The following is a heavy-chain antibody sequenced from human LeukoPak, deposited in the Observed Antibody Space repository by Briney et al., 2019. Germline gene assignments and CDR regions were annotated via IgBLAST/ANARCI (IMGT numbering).Heavy chain of an antibody. CDR2: ISFDETKK. Sequence: GGSLRLSCAASGFSFSKYAMHWVRQAPGKGLEWEAVISFDETKKYYADSVKGRFTISRDNSNNTLFLQMNSVKTEDTAVYFCARMKVIKGASLDYWGQGSLVTVSS. V-gene: IGHV3-30-3*01. CDR1: GFSFSKYA. CDR3: ARMKVIKGASLDY. D-gene: IGHD2-21*01. J-gene: IGHJ4*02.